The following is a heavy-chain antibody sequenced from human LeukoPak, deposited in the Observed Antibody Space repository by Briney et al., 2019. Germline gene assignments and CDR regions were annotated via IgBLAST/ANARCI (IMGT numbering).Heavy chain of an antibody. CDR2: IYYSGST. CDR1: GGSISNYY. Sequence: SETLSLTCTVSGGSISNYYWSWIRQPPGKGLEWIGYIYYSGSTNYNPSLKSRVTISVDTSKNQFSLKLRSVTAAGTAVYYCAGRDYYDSSGYHDAFDIWGQGTMVTVSS. J-gene: IGHJ3*02. D-gene: IGHD3-22*01. CDR3: AGRDYYDSSGYHDAFDI. V-gene: IGHV4-59*01.